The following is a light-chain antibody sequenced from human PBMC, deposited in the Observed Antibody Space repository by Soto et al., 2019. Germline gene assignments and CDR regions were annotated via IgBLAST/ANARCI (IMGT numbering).Light chain of an antibody. CDR3: QQSYSWPPYT. Sequence: EIVMTQSPATLSVSPGERATLSCRASQSVSSNLAWFQQRPGQAPRLLIYGASTRAIGIPARFSGSGSGTEFTLTISSLQSEDFAVYYCQQSYSWPPYTFGQGTKLEIK. CDR1: QSVSSN. V-gene: IGKV3-15*01. CDR2: GAS. J-gene: IGKJ2*01.